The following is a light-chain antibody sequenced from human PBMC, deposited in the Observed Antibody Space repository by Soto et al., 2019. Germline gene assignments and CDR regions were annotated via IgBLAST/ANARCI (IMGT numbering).Light chain of an antibody. CDR1: QSVSSN. CDR2: XXX. CDR3: QQYNNWPTWT. J-gene: IGKJ1*01. Sequence: EIVMTQSPATLSVSPGERATLSCRASQSVSSNLAWYQQKPGQAPRLLIYXXXXXXXXXXXXXXXXGSGTXXXXXXXXXQSEDFAVYYCQQYNNWPTWTFGQGTKV. V-gene: IGKV3-15*01.